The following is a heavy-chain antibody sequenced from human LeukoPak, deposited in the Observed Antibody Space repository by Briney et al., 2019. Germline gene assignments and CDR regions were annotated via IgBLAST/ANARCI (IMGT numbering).Heavy chain of an antibody. J-gene: IGHJ3*02. D-gene: IGHD6-19*01. Sequence: GRSLRLSCAASGFTFDDYAMHWVRQAPGKGLEWVSGISWNSGSIGYADSVKGRFTISRDNAKNSLYLQMNSLRAEDMALYYCAKSAVAGTGTWAFDIWGQGTMVTVSS. CDR1: GFTFDDYA. CDR2: ISWNSGSI. V-gene: IGHV3-9*03. CDR3: AKSAVAGTGTWAFDI.